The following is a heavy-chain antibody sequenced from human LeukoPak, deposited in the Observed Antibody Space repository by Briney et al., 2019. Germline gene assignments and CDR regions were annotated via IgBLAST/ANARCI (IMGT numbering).Heavy chain of an antibody. D-gene: IGHD2-15*01. CDR2: ISYDGSNK. CDR3: AKDPSAGRGLLGVS. V-gene: IGHV3-30*18. Sequence: GGSLRLSCAASGFTFSSYGMHWVRQAPGKGLEWVAVISYDGSNKYYADSVKGRFTISRDNSKNTLYLQMNRLRAEDTAVYYCAKDPSAGRGLLGVSWGQGTLVTVSS. J-gene: IGHJ4*02. CDR1: GFTFSSYG.